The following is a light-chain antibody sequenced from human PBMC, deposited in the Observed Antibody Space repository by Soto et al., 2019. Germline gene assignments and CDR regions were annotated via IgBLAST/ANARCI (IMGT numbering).Light chain of an antibody. J-gene: IGLJ2*01. CDR3: GTWDSSLSAAV. CDR1: SSNIGNNY. V-gene: IGLV1-51*01. CDR2: DNN. Sequence: QSVLTQPPSVSAAPGQKVTISCSGSSSNIGNNYVSWYQQLPGTAPKLLIYDNNKRPSGIPDRCSGSKSGTSATLGITGLQTGDEAYYYCGTWDSSLSAAVFGGGTKLTVL.